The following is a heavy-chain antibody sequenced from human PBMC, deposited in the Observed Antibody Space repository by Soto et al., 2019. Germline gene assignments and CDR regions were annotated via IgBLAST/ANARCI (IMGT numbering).Heavy chain of an antibody. CDR3: AKDRYESSSWYPFDY. CDR1: GFTFSSYA. V-gene: IGHV3-23*01. Sequence: HPGGSLRLSCAASGFTFSSYAMSWVRQAPGKGLEWVSAISGSGGSTYYADSVKGRFTISRDNSKNTLYLQMNSLRAEDTAVYYCAKDRYESSSWYPFDYWGQGTLVTVSS. CDR2: ISGSGGST. J-gene: IGHJ4*02. D-gene: IGHD6-13*01.